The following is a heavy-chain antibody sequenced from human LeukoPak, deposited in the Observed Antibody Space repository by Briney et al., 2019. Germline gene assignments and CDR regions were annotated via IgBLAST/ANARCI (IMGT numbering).Heavy chain of an antibody. J-gene: IGHJ6*02. Sequence: GGSLRLSCAASGFTFSSYAMRWVRQAPGKGLEWVAVISCDGSNKYYADSVKGRFTISRDNSKNTLYLQMNSLRAEDTAVYYCAREKTWYYYYYGMDVWGQGTTVTVSS. CDR1: GFTFSSYA. CDR2: ISCDGSNK. CDR3: AREKTWYYYYYGMDV. V-gene: IGHV3-30-3*01.